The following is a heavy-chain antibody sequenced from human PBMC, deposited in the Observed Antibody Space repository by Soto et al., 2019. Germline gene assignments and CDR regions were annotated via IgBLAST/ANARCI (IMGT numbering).Heavy chain of an antibody. Sequence: GASVKASCTASGGTISSYAISCVRQAPEQGLEWMGGTIPIFGTANYAQKFQGRVTITADESTSTAYMELSSLRSEGTAVYYCARAHYDSSGYYLGVVYYYYGMDVWGQGTTVTVSS. CDR2: TIPIFGTA. CDR3: ARAHYDSSGYYLGVVYYYYGMDV. CDR1: GGTISSYA. J-gene: IGHJ6*02. D-gene: IGHD3-22*01. V-gene: IGHV1-69*13.